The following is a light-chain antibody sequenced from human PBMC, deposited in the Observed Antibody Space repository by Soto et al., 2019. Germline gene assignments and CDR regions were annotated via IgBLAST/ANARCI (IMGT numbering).Light chain of an antibody. CDR2: RDN. CDR1: TSNIEKCY. Sequence: QSVLTQPPSASATPGQRVTISCSGSTSNIEKCYFYSYQQLPGTAPKLLVYRDNHRPPGVPDRFSGCKSGTSASLAISVLRSDDEADYYCAGWYDSLRGVVFGGGTKLTVL. V-gene: IGLV1-47*01. CDR3: AGWYDSLRGVV. J-gene: IGLJ2*01.